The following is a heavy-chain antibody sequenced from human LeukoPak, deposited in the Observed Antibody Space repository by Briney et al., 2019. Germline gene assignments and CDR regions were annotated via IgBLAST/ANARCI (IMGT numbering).Heavy chain of an antibody. CDR3: ARVRWYYDSSGYYIWFDY. J-gene: IGHJ4*02. CDR2: IYYSGST. CDR1: GGSISSSY. Sequence: SETLSLTCSVSGGSISSSYWSWIRQPPGKGLEWIGYIYYSGSTNYNPSLKSRATISVDTSKNQFSLKLSSVTAADTAVYYCARVRWYYDSSGYYIWFDYWGQGTLVTVSS. V-gene: IGHV4-59*01. D-gene: IGHD3-22*01.